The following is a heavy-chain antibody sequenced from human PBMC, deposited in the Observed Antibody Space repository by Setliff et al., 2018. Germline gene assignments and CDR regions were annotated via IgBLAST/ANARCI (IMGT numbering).Heavy chain of an antibody. D-gene: IGHD3-10*01. Sequence: PSETLSLTCSVSGGSISSGSYYWGWIRQSPGEGLEWIGSMYYSGSTYYNPSLKGRVTLSVDTTKNQFSLKLSSVTAADAALYYCAASRAYTGAVEEWFLPKTFDSWGQGSPVTVPQ. V-gene: IGHV4-39*07. CDR3: AASRAYTGAVEEWFLPKTFDS. J-gene: IGHJ4*02. CDR1: GGSISSGSYY. CDR2: MYYSGST.